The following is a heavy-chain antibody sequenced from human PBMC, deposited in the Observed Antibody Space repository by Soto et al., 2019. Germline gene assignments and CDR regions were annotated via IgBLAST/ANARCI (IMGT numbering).Heavy chain of an antibody. J-gene: IGHJ3*02. D-gene: IGHD6-19*01. CDR3: ARDLLSGWPDIDAFDI. Sequence: SETLSLTCTVSGASISSYYWTWIRQPPGKGLEWIGYISYSGSTNYNPSLKSRVTISVDTSKNQFSLKLTSVTAADTAVYFCARDLLSGWPDIDAFDIWGQGTMVTVSS. V-gene: IGHV4-59*01. CDR2: ISYSGST. CDR1: GASISSYY.